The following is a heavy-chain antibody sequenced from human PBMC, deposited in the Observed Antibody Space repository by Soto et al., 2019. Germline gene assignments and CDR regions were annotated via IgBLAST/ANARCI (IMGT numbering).Heavy chain of an antibody. V-gene: IGHV4-61*01. D-gene: IGHD3-10*01. CDR1: GGSISGGSYY. Sequence: QVQLQESGPGLVKPSETLSLTCSVSGGSISGGSYYWSWIRQPPGKGLEWIGYIYHSGSTNYNPSRTSRVTIALDTSKTQFSLNLRSVGGADTGVDFCARSVSFGEADSWGQGILVTVSS. J-gene: IGHJ4*02. CDR3: ARSVSFGEADS. CDR2: IYHSGST.